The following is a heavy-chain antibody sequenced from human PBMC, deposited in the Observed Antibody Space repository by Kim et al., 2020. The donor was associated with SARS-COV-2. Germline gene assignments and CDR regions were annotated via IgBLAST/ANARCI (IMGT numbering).Heavy chain of an antibody. D-gene: IGHD6-13*01. CDR2: IWYDGSNK. CDR1: GFTFSSSG. Sequence: GGSLRLSCAASGFTFSSSGMHWVRQAPGKGLEWVAVIWYDGSNKYYADSVKGRFTISRDNSKTTLYLQMNSLRAEDTAVYYCARESRIAAAGLGLDYWGQGTLVTVSS. CDR3: ARESRIAAAGLGLDY. V-gene: IGHV3-33*01. J-gene: IGHJ4*02.